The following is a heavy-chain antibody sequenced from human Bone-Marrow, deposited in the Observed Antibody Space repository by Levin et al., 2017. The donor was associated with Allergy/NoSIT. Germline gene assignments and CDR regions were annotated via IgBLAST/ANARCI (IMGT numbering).Heavy chain of an antibody. CDR2: ISNDGTDK. CDR3: ARDHSSGSGHF. V-gene: IGHV3-30-3*01. Sequence: PGGSLRLSCAGSGFTFSIYSMDWARQAPGKGLEWVAAISNDGTDKYYAESVRGRFTIFSDNSKNTLDLQMNSLREEDTAVYYCARDHSSGSGHFWGQGTLVTVAS. D-gene: IGHD6-19*01. J-gene: IGHJ4*02. CDR1: GFTFSIYS.